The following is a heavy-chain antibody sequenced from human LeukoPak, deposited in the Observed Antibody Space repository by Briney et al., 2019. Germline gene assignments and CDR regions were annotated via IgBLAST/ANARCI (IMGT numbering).Heavy chain of an antibody. CDR3: ARVAPGYTYAYGAPYYFDN. CDR1: GFTFSSYW. J-gene: IGHJ4*02. CDR2: IYSGGLT. Sequence: GSLRLSCAASGFTFSSYWMSWVRQAPGKGLEWVSVIYSGGLTYYADSVKGRFTISRHDSKNTVYLQMNSLRAEDTALYYCARVAPGYTYAYGAPYYFDNWGQGTLVTVSS. V-gene: IGHV3-53*04. D-gene: IGHD5-18*01.